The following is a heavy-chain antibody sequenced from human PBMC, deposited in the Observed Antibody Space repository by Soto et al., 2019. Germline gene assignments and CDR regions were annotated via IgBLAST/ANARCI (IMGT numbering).Heavy chain of an antibody. CDR3: ARPHQQQQLPA. CDR1: GGSFSGYY. J-gene: IGHJ4*02. D-gene: IGHD6-13*01. Sequence: SGTLYLTSAVYGGSFSGYYWSWIRQPPGKGLEWIGEINHSGSTNYNPSLKSRVPISVDTSKTQFSLKLTSVTAADTAVYYCARPHQQQQLPAGGQGTLVTVSS. V-gene: IGHV4-34*01. CDR2: INHSGST.